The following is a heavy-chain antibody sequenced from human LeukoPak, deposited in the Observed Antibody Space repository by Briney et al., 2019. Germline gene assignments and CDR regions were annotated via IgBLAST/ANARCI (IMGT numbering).Heavy chain of an antibody. CDR1: GGSISSYY. V-gene: IGHV4-59*08. D-gene: IGHD3-22*01. J-gene: IGHJ4*02. Sequence: PSETLSLTCTVSGGSISSYYWSWIRQPPGKGLEWIGYIYYSGSTNYNPSLKSRVTISVDTSKNQFSLKLSSVTAADTAVYYCARLGYYDSSGYQTYYFDYWGQGTLGTVSS. CDR2: IYYSGST. CDR3: ARLGYYDSSGYQTYYFDY.